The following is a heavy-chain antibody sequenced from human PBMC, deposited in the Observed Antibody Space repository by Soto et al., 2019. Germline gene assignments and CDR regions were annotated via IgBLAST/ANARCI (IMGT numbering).Heavy chain of an antibody. V-gene: IGHV3-23*01. CDR3: AGSNNNYYYYYGMDV. Sequence: GGSLRLSCAASGFTFSSYAMSWVRQAPGKGLEWVSAISGSGGSTYYADSVKGRFTISRDNPKNTLYLQMNSLRAEDTAVYYCAGSNNNYYYYYGMDVWGQGTTVTVSS. CDR2: ISGSGGST. CDR1: GFTFSSYA. J-gene: IGHJ6*02.